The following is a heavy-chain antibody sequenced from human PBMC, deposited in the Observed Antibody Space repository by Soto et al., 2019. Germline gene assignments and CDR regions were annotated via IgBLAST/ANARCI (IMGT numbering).Heavy chain of an antibody. V-gene: IGHV4-38-2*01. Sequence: PSETLSLTCDVSGYAISSGFYWAWIRQPPGKRLEWIGNIYFTGTTSYNPSLKTRVTMSVDTSKNQFSLRLSSVTAADTAVFYCARVRRIGMSGSPGDSWGQGTKVTVSS. CDR2: IYFTGTT. J-gene: IGHJ4*02. D-gene: IGHD3-10*01. CDR1: GYAISSGFY. CDR3: ARVRRIGMSGSPGDS.